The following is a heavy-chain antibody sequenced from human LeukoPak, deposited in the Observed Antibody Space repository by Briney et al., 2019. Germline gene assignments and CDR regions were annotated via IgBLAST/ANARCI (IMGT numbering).Heavy chain of an antibody. J-gene: IGHJ6*02. CDR2: INHSGST. Sequence: SETLSLTCAVYGGSFSGYYWSWIRQPPGKGLEWIGEINHSGSTNYNPSLKSRVTISVDTSKNQFSLKLSSVTAADTAVYYCARVTVGAGRSLYYYYGMDVWGQGTTVTVSS. CDR3: ARVTVGAGRSLYYYYGMDV. V-gene: IGHV4-34*01. CDR1: GGSFSGYY. D-gene: IGHD1-26*01.